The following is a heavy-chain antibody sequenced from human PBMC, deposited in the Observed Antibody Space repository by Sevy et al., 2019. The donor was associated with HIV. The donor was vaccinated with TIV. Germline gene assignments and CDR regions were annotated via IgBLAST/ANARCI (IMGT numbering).Heavy chain of an antibody. Sequence: GGSLRLSCAASGFTFSDYYMSWIRQAPGKGLEWVSYISSSGSTIYYAHSVKGRFTISRDNAKNSLYLQMNSLRAEDTAVYYCAREVLRAETDSDYWGQGTLVTVSS. D-gene: IGHD2-15*01. CDR1: GFTFSDYY. V-gene: IGHV3-11*04. CDR3: AREVLRAETDSDY. CDR2: ISSSGSTI. J-gene: IGHJ4*02.